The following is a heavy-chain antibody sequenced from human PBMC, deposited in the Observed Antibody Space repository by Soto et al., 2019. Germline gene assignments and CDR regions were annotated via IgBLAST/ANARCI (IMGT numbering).Heavy chain of an antibody. V-gene: IGHV3-64D*08. CDR3: VKGGIWDIVVVVAGFDY. J-gene: IGHJ4*02. CDR1: GFTFSSYA. D-gene: IGHD2-15*01. Sequence: TGGSLRLSCSASGFTFSSYAMHWVRQAPGKGLEYVSAISSNGGSTYYADSVKGRFTISRDNSKNTLYLQMSSLRAEDTAVYYCVKGGIWDIVVVVAGFDYWGQGTLVTVSS. CDR2: ISSNGGST.